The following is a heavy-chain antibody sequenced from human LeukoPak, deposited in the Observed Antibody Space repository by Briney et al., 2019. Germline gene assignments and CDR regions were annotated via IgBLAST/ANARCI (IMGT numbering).Heavy chain of an antibody. CDR2: IIPIFGTA. D-gene: IGHD1-1*01. J-gene: IGHJ6*02. Sequence: SVNVSCKASGGTFSSYAISWVRQAPGQGLEWMGGIIPIFGTANYAQKFQGRVTITVDESTSTAYMELSSLRSEGTAVYYCARDGTHYYYYYGMDVWGQGTTVTVSS. V-gene: IGHV1-69*13. CDR1: GGTFSSYA. CDR3: ARDGTHYYYYYGMDV.